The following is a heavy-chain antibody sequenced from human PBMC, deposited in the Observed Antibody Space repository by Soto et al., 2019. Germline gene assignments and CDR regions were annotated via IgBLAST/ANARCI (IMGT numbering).Heavy chain of an antibody. CDR1: GFNFNKYA. Sequence: VQLLESGGGLVRPGESLRLSCAASGFNFNKYAMSWVRQAPGEGLEWVSGISCCGGTASYADSVKGRFTIARDDANYTLYLDMNSLRVEDTAEYYCAKADGTQWLLPHLETWGRGTLVTVS. CDR3: AKADGTQWLLPHLET. J-gene: IGHJ5*02. V-gene: IGHV3-23*01. CDR2: ISCCGGTA. D-gene: IGHD6-19*01.